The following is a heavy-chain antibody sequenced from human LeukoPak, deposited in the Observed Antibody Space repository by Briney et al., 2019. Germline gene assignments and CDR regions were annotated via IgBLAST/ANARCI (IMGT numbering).Heavy chain of an antibody. J-gene: IGHJ4*02. CDR2: IYSGGSR. Sequence: PGGSLRLSCAVSGFSVSTNYMSWVRQAPGKGLEWVSLIYSGGSRHYADSVKERFTMSRDPSKNLLYLQMNSLRAEDTAVYFCASGPYTVSSYAYWGQGTLVTVSS. CDR1: GFSVSTNY. CDR3: ASGPYTVSSYAY. V-gene: IGHV3-66*01. D-gene: IGHD1-26*01.